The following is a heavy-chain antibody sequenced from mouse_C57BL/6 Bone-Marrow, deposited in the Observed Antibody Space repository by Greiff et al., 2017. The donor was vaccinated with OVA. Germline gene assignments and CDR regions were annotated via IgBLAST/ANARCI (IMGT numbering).Heavy chain of an antibody. V-gene: IGHV1-63*01. J-gene: IGHJ1*03. CDR1: GYTFTNYW. CDR3: ARESPYYYGSRGWYFDV. Sequence: QVQLKQSGAELVRPGTSVKMSCKASGYTFTNYWIGWAKQRPGHGLEWIGDIYPGGGYTNYNEKFKGKATLTADKSSSTAYMQFSSLTSEDSAIYYCARESPYYYGSRGWYFDVWGTGTTVAVSS. CDR2: IYPGGGYT. D-gene: IGHD1-1*01.